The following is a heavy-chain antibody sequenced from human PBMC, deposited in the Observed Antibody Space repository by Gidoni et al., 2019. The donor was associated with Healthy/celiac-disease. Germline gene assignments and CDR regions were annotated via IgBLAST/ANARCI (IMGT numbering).Heavy chain of an antibody. V-gene: IGHV1-2*02. CDR2: IKPNSGGT. CDR3: ARLYQQQLGDY. J-gene: IGHJ4*02. D-gene: IGHD6-13*01. Sequence: QVQLVQSGAEVRKPGASVTVACTASGDTFTGYYMHWVRQALGQGREWMGWIKPNSGGTNYAQKFQGRVTMTRDTPSSTAYMELSRLRSDDTAVYYCARLYQQQLGDYWGQGTLVTVSS. CDR1: GDTFTGYY.